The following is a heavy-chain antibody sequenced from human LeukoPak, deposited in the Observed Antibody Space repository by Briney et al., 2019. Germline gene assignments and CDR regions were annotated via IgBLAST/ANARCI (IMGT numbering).Heavy chain of an antibody. CDR3: ARVANWVFDY. V-gene: IGHV4-59*12. CDR2: IYHSGST. J-gene: IGHJ4*02. CDR1: GGSISSYY. Sequence: SETLSLTCTVSGGSISSYYWSWIRQPPGKGLEWIGYIYHSGSTYYNPSLKSRVTISVDRSKNQFSLKLSSVTAADTAVYYCARVANWVFDYWGQGTLVTVSS. D-gene: IGHD7-27*01.